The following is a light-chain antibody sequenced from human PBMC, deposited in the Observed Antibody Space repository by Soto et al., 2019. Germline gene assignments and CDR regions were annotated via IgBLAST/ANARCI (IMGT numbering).Light chain of an antibody. J-gene: IGKJ1*01. Sequence: DIVITQSPLSLPVTPGEPASISCRSSHSLLHSNGYNYLDWYLQKPGQSPQLLIYLGSNRASGVPDRFSGSGSGTDFTLKISRVEAEDVGVYYCMQALQTPDWTFGQGTKVDIK. V-gene: IGKV2-28*01. CDR3: MQALQTPDWT. CDR2: LGS. CDR1: HSLLHSNGYNY.